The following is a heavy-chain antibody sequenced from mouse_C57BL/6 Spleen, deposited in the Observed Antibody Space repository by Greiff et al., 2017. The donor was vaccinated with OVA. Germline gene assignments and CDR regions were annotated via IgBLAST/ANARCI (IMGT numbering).Heavy chain of an antibody. CDR3: AREAAPYGNYDY. V-gene: IGHV5-4*01. J-gene: IGHJ2*01. CDR2: ISDGGSYT. CDR1: GFTFSSYA. Sequence: EVMLVESGGGLVKPGGSLKLSCAASGFTFSSYAMSWVRQTPEKRLEWVATISDGGSYTYYPDNVKGRFTISRDNAKNNLYLQMSHLKSEDTAMYYCAREAAPYGNYDYWGQGTTLTVSS. D-gene: IGHD2-1*01.